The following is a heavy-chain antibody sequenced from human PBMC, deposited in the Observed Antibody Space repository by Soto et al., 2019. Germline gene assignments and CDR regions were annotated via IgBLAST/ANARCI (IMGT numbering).Heavy chain of an antibody. CDR2: IYYSGST. CDR1: GGSISSGDYY. D-gene: IGHD3-10*01. J-gene: IGHJ4*02. Sequence: SETLSLTCTVSGGSISSGDYYCSWIRQPPGKGLEWIGYIYYSGSTYYNPSLKSRVTISVDTSKNQFSLKLSSVTAADTAVYYCARAQGSGFLVSWGQGTLVTVSS. V-gene: IGHV4-30-4*01. CDR3: ARAQGSGFLVS.